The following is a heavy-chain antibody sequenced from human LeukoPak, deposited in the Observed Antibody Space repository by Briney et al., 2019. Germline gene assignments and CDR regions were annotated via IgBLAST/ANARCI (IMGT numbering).Heavy chain of an antibody. V-gene: IGHV4-59*02. Sequence: SETLSLTCIASGGSVNNYYWSWIRQPPGKGLEWIGNVYHSGSTSYNPSLKSRVTISRDTSKNQFSLRLTSVTAADTAVYYCAREDSGTSGYVFDPWGQGTLVTVSS. J-gene: IGHJ5*02. CDR3: AREDSGTSGYVFDP. D-gene: IGHD3-22*01. CDR1: GGSVNNYY. CDR2: VYHSGST.